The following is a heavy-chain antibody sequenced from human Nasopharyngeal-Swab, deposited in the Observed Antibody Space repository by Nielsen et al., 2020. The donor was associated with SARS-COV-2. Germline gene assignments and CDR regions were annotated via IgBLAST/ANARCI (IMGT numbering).Heavy chain of an antibody. V-gene: IGHV4-59*13. J-gene: IGHJ4*02. CDR2: IYYSGST. CDR1: GGSISSYY. Sequence: GSLRLSCTVSGGSISSYYWSWIRQPPGKGLEWIGYIYYSGSTNYNPSLKSRVTISVDTSKNQFSLKLSSVTAADTAVYYCARDGGINYYDSSGYYYWGQGTLVTVSS. D-gene: IGHD3-22*01. CDR3: ARDGGINYYDSSGYYY.